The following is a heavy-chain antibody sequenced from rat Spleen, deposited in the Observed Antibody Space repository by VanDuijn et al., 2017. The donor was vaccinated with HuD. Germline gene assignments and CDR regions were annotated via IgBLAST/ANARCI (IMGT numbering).Heavy chain of an antibody. CDR2: ISPSGGST. Sequence: EVQLVESGGGLVQPGRSLKLSCAASGFTFSSFPMAWVRQAPTKGLEWVATISPSGGSTYYRDPVKGRFTISRDDAKSTLYLQMDSLRSEDTATYYCSRGTYYRHWGQGVMVTVSS. D-gene: IGHD1-9*01. J-gene: IGHJ2*01. CDR3: SRGTYYRH. V-gene: IGHV5-46*01. CDR1: GFTFSSFP.